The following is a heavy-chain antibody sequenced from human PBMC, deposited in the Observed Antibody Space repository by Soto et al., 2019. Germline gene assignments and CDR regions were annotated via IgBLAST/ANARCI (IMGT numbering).Heavy chain of an antibody. CDR1: GFTFSNYG. V-gene: IGHV3-33*01. D-gene: IGHD5-12*01. CDR2: IWYDGSNQ. J-gene: IGHJ4*02. CDR3: ARDISGYGFDY. Sequence: GGSLRLSCAASGFTFSNYGMHWVRQAPGKGLEWVAVIWYDGSNQYYASTVKGRFTISRDSSKDTLYLQMNSLRAEDTAVYYCARDISGYGFDYWGQGTLVTVSS.